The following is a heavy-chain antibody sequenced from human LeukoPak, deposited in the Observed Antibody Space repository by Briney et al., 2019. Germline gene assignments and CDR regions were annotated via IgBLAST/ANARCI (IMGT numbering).Heavy chain of an antibody. Sequence: GGSLRLSCAASGFTFSSYAMSWVRQAPGKGLEWVPAITGSGDRTYYTDSVKGRFTISRDNSKNTLYLQMNSLRAEDTAVYYCVKVPGGVGQLDWGQGTLVTVSS. J-gene: IGHJ4*02. CDR1: GFTFSSYA. V-gene: IGHV3-23*01. D-gene: IGHD1-1*01. CDR3: VKVPGGVGQLD. CDR2: ITGSGDRT.